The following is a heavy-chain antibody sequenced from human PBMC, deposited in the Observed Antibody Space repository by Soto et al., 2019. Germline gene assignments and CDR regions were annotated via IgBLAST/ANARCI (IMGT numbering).Heavy chain of an antibody. D-gene: IGHD2-8*01. CDR3: ARDIVLMVYALDY. CDR1: GFTFSSYA. CDR2: ISYDGSNK. J-gene: IGHJ4*02. V-gene: IGHV3-30-3*01. Sequence: LRLSCAASGFTFSSYAMHWVRQAPGKGLEWVAVISYDGSNKYYADSVKGRFTISRDNSKNTLYLQMNSLRAEDTAVYYCARDIVLMVYALDYWGQGTLVTVSS.